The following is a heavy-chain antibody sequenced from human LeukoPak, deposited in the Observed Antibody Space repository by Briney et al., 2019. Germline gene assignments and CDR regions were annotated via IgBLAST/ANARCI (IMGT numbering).Heavy chain of an antibody. J-gene: IGHJ4*02. Sequence: PGGSLRLSCAASGFTFSSYSMNWVRQAPGKGLEWVSSISSSSSYIYYADSVKGRFTISRDNAKNSLYLQMNSLRAEDTAVYYCARSGYSIGWYSEGIGYWGQGTLVTVSS. CDR1: GFTFSSYS. V-gene: IGHV3-21*01. D-gene: IGHD6-19*01. CDR2: ISSSSSYI. CDR3: ARSGYSIGWYSEGIGY.